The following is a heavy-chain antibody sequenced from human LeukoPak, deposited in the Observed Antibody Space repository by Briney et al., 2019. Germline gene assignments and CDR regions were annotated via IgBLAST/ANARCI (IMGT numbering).Heavy chain of an antibody. V-gene: IGHV3-48*04. CDR1: GFTFSAYS. CDR3: ARLGLEVGGPNWFDP. D-gene: IGHD1-1*01. CDR2: ISTGSSII. Sequence: PGGSLRLSCAASGFTFSAYSINWIRQAPGKGLEWISYISTGSSIIYYADSVKGRFTISRDNAKNSLYLQMNSLRVEDTAVYYCARLGLEVGGPNWFDPWGQGTLVTVSS. J-gene: IGHJ5*02.